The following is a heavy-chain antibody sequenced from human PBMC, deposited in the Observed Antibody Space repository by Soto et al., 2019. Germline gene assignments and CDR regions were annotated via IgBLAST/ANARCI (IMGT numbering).Heavy chain of an antibody. Sequence: GGSLRISCAGSGFTFSNAWMNWVRQAPGKGLEWVGRIKSKTDGGTTDYAAPVKGRFTISRDDSKNTLYLQMNSLKTEDTAVYYCTTEWELLDFDYWGQGTLVTVSS. D-gene: IGHD1-26*01. CDR3: TTEWELLDFDY. CDR1: GFTFSNAW. CDR2: IKSKTDGGTT. V-gene: IGHV3-15*07. J-gene: IGHJ4*02.